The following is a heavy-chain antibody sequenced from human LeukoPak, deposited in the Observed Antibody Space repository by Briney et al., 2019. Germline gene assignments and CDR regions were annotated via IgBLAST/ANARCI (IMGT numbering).Heavy chain of an antibody. V-gene: IGHV3-30*04. CDR2: ISYDGSNK. D-gene: IGHD5-18*01. CDR1: GFTFSSYA. J-gene: IGHJ4*02. Sequence: GGSLRLSCAASGFTFSSYAMHWVRQAPGKGLEWVAVISYDGSNKYYADSVKGRFTISRDNSKNTLYLQMNSLRAEDTAVYYCLYRGYSYGYDYWGQGTLVTVSS. CDR3: LYRGYSYGYDY.